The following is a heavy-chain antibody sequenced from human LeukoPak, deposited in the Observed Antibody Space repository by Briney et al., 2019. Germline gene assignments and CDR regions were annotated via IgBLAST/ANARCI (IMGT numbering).Heavy chain of an antibody. CDR1: GYSISSGYY. Sequence: SETLSLTCAVSGYSISSGYYWGWIRQPPGKGLEWIGSIYHSGSTYYNPSLKSRVTISVDTSKNQFSLKLSSVTAAATAVYYCATHEITMVRGVIISLFDYWGQGTLVTVSS. V-gene: IGHV4-38-2*01. CDR3: ATHEITMVRGVIISLFDY. J-gene: IGHJ4*02. CDR2: IYHSGST. D-gene: IGHD3-10*01.